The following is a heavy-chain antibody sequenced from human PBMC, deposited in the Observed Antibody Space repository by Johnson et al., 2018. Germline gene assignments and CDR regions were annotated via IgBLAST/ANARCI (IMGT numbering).Heavy chain of an antibody. CDR2: IFPGDSDT. D-gene: IGHD2-8*01. V-gene: IGHV5-51*03. CDR3: ATNGLAALCSLFDY. CDR1: GYSFTSHW. Sequence: VQLVESGAEVKKPGESLKISCKGSGYSFTSHWIGWVRQMPGRGLEWMGIIFPGDSDTRYSPSFPGQVTISADKSISTAYLQWSSLKASDTAIYYFATNGLAALCSLFDYWGQGTVVTVSS. J-gene: IGHJ4*02.